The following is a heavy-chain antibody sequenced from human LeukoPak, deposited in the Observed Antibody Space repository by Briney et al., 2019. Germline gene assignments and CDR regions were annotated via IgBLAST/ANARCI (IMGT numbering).Heavy chain of an antibody. V-gene: IGHV4-4*02. CDR1: GGSISSSNW. CDR3: ASTCSGGSCSFDY. CDR2: IYHSGST. D-gene: IGHD2-15*01. Sequence: PSGTLSLTCAVSGGSISSSNWWSWVRQPPGKGLEWIGEIYHSGSTNYNPSLKSRVTISVDKSKNQFSLKLSSVTAADTAVYYCASTCSGGSCSFDYWGQGTLVTVSS. J-gene: IGHJ4*02.